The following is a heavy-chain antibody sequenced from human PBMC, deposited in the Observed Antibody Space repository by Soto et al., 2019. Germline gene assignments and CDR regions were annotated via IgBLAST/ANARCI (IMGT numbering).Heavy chain of an antibody. CDR2: ISASAATT. D-gene: IGHD6-6*01. CDR3: AKLGAYSTSAIDS. CDR1: GFMFNNYA. V-gene: IGHV3-23*01. Sequence: EVHLLESGGGLVQPGGSLRLSCAPSGFMFNNYAMSWARQAPGKGLEWVSAISASAATTYYADSVKGRFTISRDNSKNTLYVQMNSLRAEDTAIYYCAKLGAYSTSAIDSWGQGALVTVSS. J-gene: IGHJ4*02.